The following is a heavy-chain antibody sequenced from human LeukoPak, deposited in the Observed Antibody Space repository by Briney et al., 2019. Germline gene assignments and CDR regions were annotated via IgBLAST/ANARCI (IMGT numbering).Heavy chain of an antibody. J-gene: IGHJ4*02. CDR2: IKPDGSEK. CDR3: ASRPPTGYAYLGVFDY. D-gene: IGHD3-9*01. V-gene: IGHV3-7*01. CDR1: GFTFSSYW. Sequence: GGSLRLSCAASGFTFSSYWMSWVRQAPGKGLEWVANIKPDGSEKYYVDSVRGRFTISRDNSRSSLYLQMNNLGAEDTALYYCASRPPTGYAYLGVFDYWGQGTLVTVSS.